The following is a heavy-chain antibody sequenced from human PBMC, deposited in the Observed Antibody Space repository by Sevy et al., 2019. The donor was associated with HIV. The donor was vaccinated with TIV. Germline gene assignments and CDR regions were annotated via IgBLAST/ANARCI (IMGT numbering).Heavy chain of an antibody. CDR2: ISPDSGYI. J-gene: IGHJ3*02. Sequence: GGSLRLSCAASGFTFSSCSMNWVRQAPGKGLEWVSSISPDSGYIYYADSVKGRFTISRDNAKNSLYLQMNSLRAEDTAVYYCARGDSSGAAFDIWGQGTMVTVSS. D-gene: IGHD6-25*01. V-gene: IGHV3-21*01. CDR3: ARGDSSGAAFDI. CDR1: GFTFSSCS.